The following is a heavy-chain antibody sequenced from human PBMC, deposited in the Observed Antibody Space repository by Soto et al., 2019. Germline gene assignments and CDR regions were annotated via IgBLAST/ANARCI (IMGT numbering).Heavy chain of an antibody. CDR2: IFYSGST. J-gene: IGHJ3*02. CDR3: AGRCGGAFDI. Sequence: QVQLQESGPGLVKPSETLSLTCTVSGGSISSYYWSWIRQPPGKGLEWIGYIFYSGSTNYNPSLXGXAXIXADTSKNPYSLKPSSVTAADTAVYYCAGRCGGAFDIWGQGTMVTVSS. CDR1: GGSISSYY. V-gene: IGHV4-59*08. D-gene: IGHD2-15*01.